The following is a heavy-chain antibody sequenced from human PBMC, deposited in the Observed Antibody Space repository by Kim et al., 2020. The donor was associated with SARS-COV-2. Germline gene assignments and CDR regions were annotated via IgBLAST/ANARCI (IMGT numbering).Heavy chain of an antibody. J-gene: IGHJ3*02. CDR2: INAGNGNT. V-gene: IGHV1-3*01. CDR1: GYTFTSYA. CDR3: ACPSLFYDYVWGSYRDDDAFGI. D-gene: IGHD3-16*02. Sequence: ASVKVSCKASGYTFTSYAMHWVRQAPGQRLEWMGWINAGNGNTKYSQKFQGRVTITRDTSASTAYMELSSLRSEDTAVYYCACPSLFYDYVWGSYRDDDAFGIWGQGTMVTVSS.